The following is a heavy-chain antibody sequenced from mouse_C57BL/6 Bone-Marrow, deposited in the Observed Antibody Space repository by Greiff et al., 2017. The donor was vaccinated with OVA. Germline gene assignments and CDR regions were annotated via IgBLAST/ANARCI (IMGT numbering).Heavy chain of an antibody. V-gene: IGHV1-15*01. D-gene: IGHD2-3*01. CDR1: GYTFTDYE. Sequence: QVQLQQSGAELVRPGASVTLSCKASGYTFTDYEMHWVKQTPVHGLEWIGAIDPETGGTAYNQKFKGKAILTADKSSSTAYMELRSLTSEDSAVYYCTRSDDGYYRYSFAYRGQGTLVTVSA. CDR3: TRSDDGYYRYSFAY. J-gene: IGHJ3*01. CDR2: IDPETGGT.